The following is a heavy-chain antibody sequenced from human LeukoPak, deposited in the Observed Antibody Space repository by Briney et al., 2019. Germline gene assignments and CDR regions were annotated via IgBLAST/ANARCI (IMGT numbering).Heavy chain of an antibody. Sequence: GASVKVSCKASGYTFTSYDINWVRQATGQGLEWMGWMNPNSGNTGYAQKFQGRVTMTRNTSISTAYMELSSLRGEDTAIYYCAKSDCGSDGCKLLNYWGQGTLVTVSS. CDR2: MNPNSGNT. J-gene: IGHJ4*02. CDR3: AKSDCGSDGCKLLNY. D-gene: IGHD2-21*01. V-gene: IGHV1-8*01. CDR1: GYTFTSYD.